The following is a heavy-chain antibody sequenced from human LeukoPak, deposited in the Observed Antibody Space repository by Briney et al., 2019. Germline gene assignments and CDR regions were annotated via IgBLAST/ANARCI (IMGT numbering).Heavy chain of an antibody. CDR2: ISSSSSYI. V-gene: IGHV3-21*01. CDR3: ASPYYDFWSGYYPLSY. Sequence: GGSLRLSCAASGFTFSSYSMNWVRQAPGKGLEWVSSISSSSSYIYYADSVKGRFTISRDNAKNSLYLQMNSLRAEDTAVYYCASPYYDFWSGYYPLSYWGQGTLVTVST. D-gene: IGHD3-3*01. CDR1: GFTFSSYS. J-gene: IGHJ4*02.